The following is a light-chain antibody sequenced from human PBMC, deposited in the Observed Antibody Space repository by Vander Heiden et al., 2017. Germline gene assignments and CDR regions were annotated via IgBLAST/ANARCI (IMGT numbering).Light chain of an antibody. CDR1: SSDVGGYNY. Sequence: QSALTQPASVAGSPGQSITIPCTGTSSDVGGYNYVSWYQQHPGKAPKLMIYDVNNRPSGVSNRFSGSKSGNTASLTISELQAEDEAEYSCSSYTTSSTVVFGGGTKVTVL. CDR2: DVN. J-gene: IGLJ2*01. CDR3: SSYTTSSTVV. V-gene: IGLV2-14*01.